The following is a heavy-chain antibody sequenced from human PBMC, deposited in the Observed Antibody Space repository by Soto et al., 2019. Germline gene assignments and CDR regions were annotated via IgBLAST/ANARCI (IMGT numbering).Heavy chain of an antibody. CDR2: IYWDDDK. V-gene: IGHV2-5*02. CDR1: GFSLSTSGVG. J-gene: IGHJ5*02. CDR3: AHGLRSSWYAGINWFDP. Sequence: QITLKESGPTLVKPTQTLTLTCTFSGFSLSTSGVGVGWIRQPPGKALEWLALIYWDDDKRYSPSLKSRLTITKHPSKYQVVLTMTNLDPVDTATYYCAHGLRSSWYAGINWFDPWGQGTLVTVSS. D-gene: IGHD6-13*01.